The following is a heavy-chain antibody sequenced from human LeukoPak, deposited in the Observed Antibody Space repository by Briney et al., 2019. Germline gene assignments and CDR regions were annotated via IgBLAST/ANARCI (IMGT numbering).Heavy chain of an antibody. CDR2: ISSSSSYI. J-gene: IGHJ4*02. CDR3: AGTYCSSTSCYDH. Sequence: GGSLRLSCAASGFTFSSYSMNWVRQAPGKGLEWVSSISSSSSYIYYADSVKGRFTISRDNAKNSLYLQMNSLRAEDTAVYYCAGTYCSSTSCYDHWGQGTLVTVSS. D-gene: IGHD2-2*01. CDR1: GFTFSSYS. V-gene: IGHV3-21*01.